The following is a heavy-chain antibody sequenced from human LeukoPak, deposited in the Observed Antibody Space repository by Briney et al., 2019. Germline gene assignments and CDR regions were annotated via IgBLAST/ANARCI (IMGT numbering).Heavy chain of an antibody. CDR3: ARVLIGYTNGSPHGNYYYGMDV. CDR1: GAAITTYY. J-gene: IGHJ6*02. D-gene: IGHD5-18*01. CDR2: ISYSGST. V-gene: IGHV4-59*13. Sequence: SETLSLTCTVSGAAITTYYWSWIRQPPGKGLEWIGYISYSGSTNYNPSLRTRLTISIDTSKNQFSLNPRSVTPADTAVYYCARVLIGYTNGSPHGNYYYGMDVWGQGTTVTVSS.